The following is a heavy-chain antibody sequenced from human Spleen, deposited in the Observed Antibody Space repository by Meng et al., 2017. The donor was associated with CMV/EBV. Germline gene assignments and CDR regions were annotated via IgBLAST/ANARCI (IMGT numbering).Heavy chain of an antibody. D-gene: IGHD6-19*01. J-gene: IGHJ5*02. V-gene: IGHV3-30*02. CDR3: ARDFHVLAVTGTRWFDP. CDR1: FTVRSYG. Sequence: FTVRSYGMQWVRQAPGKGLEWVAFIRYDGVNKYYTDSVKGRVTISRDNSKNTLYLQMNSLRPEDTAVYYCARDFHVLAVTGTRWFDPWGHGTLVTVSS. CDR2: IRYDGVNK.